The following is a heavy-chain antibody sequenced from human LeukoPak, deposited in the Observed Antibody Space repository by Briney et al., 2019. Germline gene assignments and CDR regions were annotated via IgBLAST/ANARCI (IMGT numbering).Heavy chain of an antibody. CDR2: IYYSGST. V-gene: IGHV4-59*08. Sequence: SETLSLTCTVSGGSISSYYWSWIRQPPGKGLEWIGYIYYSGSTNYNPSLKSRVTISVDTSKNQFSLKLSSVTAADTAVYYCARHATGQWLALDYWGQGTLVTVSS. J-gene: IGHJ4*02. CDR3: ARHATGQWLALDY. CDR1: GGSISSYY. D-gene: IGHD6-19*01.